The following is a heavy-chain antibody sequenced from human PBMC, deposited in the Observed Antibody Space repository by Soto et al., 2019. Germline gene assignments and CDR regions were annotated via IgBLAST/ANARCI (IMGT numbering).Heavy chain of an antibody. CDR1: GFTFSNSG. D-gene: IGHD4-4*01. V-gene: IGHV3-23*01. CDR3: AKLLHNYDYTVMDV. CDR2: IGPSGNT. Sequence: EVQLLESGGDLVQPGGSLRLVCAASGFTFSNSGMRWVRQAPGQGLEWVSSIGPSGNTYYSDAVKGRFTISRDISKNTLFLQMDSLRAEDTATYYCAKLLHNYDYTVMDVWGQGPTVTVSS. J-gene: IGHJ6*02.